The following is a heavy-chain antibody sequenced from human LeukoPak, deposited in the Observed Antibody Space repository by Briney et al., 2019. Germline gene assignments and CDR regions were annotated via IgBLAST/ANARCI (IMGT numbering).Heavy chain of an antibody. CDR2: IKEDGSEK. V-gene: IGHV3-7*01. CDR3: ARYRGLGGGYYFDY. Sequence: PGGSLRLSCAVSGFTFSNHWMGWVRQAPGKGLDGVANIKEDGSEKYYVDSVKGRFTISRDNAKNSLHLQMNSLRAEDTAVYYCARYRGLGGGYYFDYWGQGTLVTVSS. J-gene: IGHJ4*02. CDR1: GFTFSNHW. D-gene: IGHD5-12*01.